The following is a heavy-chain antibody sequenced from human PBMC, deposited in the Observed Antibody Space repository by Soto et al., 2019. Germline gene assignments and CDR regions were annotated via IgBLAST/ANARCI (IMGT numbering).Heavy chain of an antibody. V-gene: IGHV1-2*04. Sequence: QVPLVQSGAEVKKPGASVKVSCKASGYTFTGYYMHWVRQAPGQGLEWMGWINPNSGGTNYAQKFQGWVTMTRDTSISTAYMELSRLRSDDTAVYYCARGEFSAYYDILTGYSENWFDPWGQGTLVTVSS. CDR3: ARGEFSAYYDILTGYSENWFDP. CDR2: INPNSGGT. D-gene: IGHD3-9*01. J-gene: IGHJ5*02. CDR1: GYTFTGYY.